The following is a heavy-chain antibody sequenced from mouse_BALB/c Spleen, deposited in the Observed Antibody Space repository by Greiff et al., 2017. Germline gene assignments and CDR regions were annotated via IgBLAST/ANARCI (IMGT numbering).Heavy chain of an antibody. Sequence: QVQLQQSGAELMKPGASVKISCKATGYTFSSYWIEWVKQRPGHGLEWIGEILPGSGSTNYNEKFKGKATFTADTSSNTAYMQLSSLTSEDSAVYYCARGWDSWYFDVWGAGTTVTVSS. CDR1: GYTFSSYW. J-gene: IGHJ1*01. V-gene: IGHV1-9*01. D-gene: IGHD3-3*01. CDR3: ARGWDSWYFDV. CDR2: ILPGSGST.